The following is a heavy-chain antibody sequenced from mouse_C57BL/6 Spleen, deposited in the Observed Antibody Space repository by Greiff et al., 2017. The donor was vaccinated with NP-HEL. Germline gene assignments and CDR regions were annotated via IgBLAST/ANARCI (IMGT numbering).Heavy chain of an antibody. CDR2: FDPSDGYT. D-gene: IGHD1-1*02. Sequence: QVQLQQPGAELVRPGTSVKLSCKASGYTFTSYCMHWVKQRPGQGLEWIGVFDPSDGYTNYNQKFKGKATLTVDTSSSTAYMQLSRLTSEDSAIYYCARRKKGVGTEGFAYWGQGTPVTVSA. J-gene: IGHJ3*01. CDR3: ARRKKGVGTEGFAY. V-gene: IGHV1-59*01. CDR1: GYTFTSYC.